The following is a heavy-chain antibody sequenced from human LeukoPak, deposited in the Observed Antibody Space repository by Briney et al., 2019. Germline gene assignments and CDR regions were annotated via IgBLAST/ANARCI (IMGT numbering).Heavy chain of an antibody. CDR1: GNYW. D-gene: IGHD5-12*01. V-gene: IGHV3-74*01. CDR3: ARDAGNSGYGCDL. CDR2: INSDGSWT. J-gene: IGHJ5*02. Sequence: GGSLRLSCAASGNYWMHWVRQAPGKGLVWVSHINSDGSWTSYADSVKGRFTISRDNARNSLYLQMNNLRGEDTAIYYCARDAGNSGYGCDLWGQGTLVTVSS.